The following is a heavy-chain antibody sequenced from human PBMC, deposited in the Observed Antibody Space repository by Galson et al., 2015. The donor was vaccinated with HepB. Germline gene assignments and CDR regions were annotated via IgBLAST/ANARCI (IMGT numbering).Heavy chain of an antibody. V-gene: IGHV5-10-1*01. D-gene: IGHD2-2*01. CDR2: IDPSDSYT. CDR3: ARDIVVVPAALANYYYYGMDV. CDR1: GYSFTSYW. J-gene: IGHJ6*02. Sequence: QSGAEVKKPGESLRISCKGSGYSFTSYWISWVRQMPGKGLEWMGRIDPSDSYTNYSPSFQGHVTISADKSISTAYLQWSSLKASDTAMYYCARDIVVVPAALANYYYYGMDVWGQGTTVTVSS.